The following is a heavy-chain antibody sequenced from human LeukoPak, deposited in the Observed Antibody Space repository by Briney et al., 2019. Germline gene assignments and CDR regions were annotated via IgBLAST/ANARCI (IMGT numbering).Heavy chain of an antibody. V-gene: IGHV4-39*01. D-gene: IGHD2-15*01. CDR3: ARKLEDIVVVVAATQMTNWFDP. Sequence: SETLSLTCTVSGGSISSSSYYWGWIRQPPGKGLEWIGSIYYSGSTYYNPSLKSRVTISVDTSKNQFSLKLSSVTAADTAVYYCARKLEDIVVVVAATQMTNWFDPWGQGTLVTVSS. CDR2: IYYSGST. CDR1: GGSISSSSYY. J-gene: IGHJ5*02.